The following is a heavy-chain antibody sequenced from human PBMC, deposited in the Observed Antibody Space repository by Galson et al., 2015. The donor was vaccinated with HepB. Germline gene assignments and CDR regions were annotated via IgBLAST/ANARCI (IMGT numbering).Heavy chain of an antibody. Sequence: SLRLSCAASGFTFSNAWMSWVRQAPGKGLEWVGRIKSKTDGGTTDYAAPVKGRFTISRDDSKNTLYLQMNSLKTEDTAVYYCTTHSQFMDAFDIWGQGTMVTVSS. D-gene: IGHD6-19*01. V-gene: IGHV3-15*01. CDR1: GFTFSNAW. CDR3: TTHSQFMDAFDI. CDR2: IKSKTDGGTT. J-gene: IGHJ3*02.